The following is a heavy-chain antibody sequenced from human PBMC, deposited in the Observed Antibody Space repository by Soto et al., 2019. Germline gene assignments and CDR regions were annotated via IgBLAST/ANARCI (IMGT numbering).Heavy chain of an antibody. V-gene: IGHV3-21*01. CDR2: ISSSSTYI. CDR1: GFTFSYYS. D-gene: IGHD6-13*01. Sequence: EVQLVESGGGLVQPGGYLRLSCAASGFTFSYYSMNWVCQAPGKGLEWVSSISSSSTYINYEDALRGRFSVSRDNSNKSLLLFMNSLRAEDTTVYYCARGHGTVLYCSSWSPRYLGQGTLLTASS. CDR3: ARGHGTVLYCSSWSPRY. J-gene: IGHJ4*02.